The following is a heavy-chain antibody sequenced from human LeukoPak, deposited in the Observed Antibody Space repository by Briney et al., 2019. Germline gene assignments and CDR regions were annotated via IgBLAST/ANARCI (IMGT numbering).Heavy chain of an antibody. V-gene: IGHV3-7*01. CDR2: IKQDGSEK. J-gene: IGHJ4*02. CDR3: ARDTGGGYGCYDC. CDR1: GFTFSSYW. Sequence: GGSLRLSCAASGFTFSSYWITWIRQAPGKGLEWVANIKQDGSEKYYVDSVKGRFTISRDNAKNSLYLQMNSLRAEDTAVYYCARDTGGGYGCYDCWGQGTLVTVSS. D-gene: IGHD5-18*01.